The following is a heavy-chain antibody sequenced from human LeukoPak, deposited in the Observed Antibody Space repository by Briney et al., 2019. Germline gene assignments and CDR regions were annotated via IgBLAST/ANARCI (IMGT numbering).Heavy chain of an antibody. Sequence: TGGSLRLSCAASGFTFSSYAMSWVRQAPGKGLEWVSAISGIGGSTYYADAVKGRFTISRDNSKNTLYLQMNSLRAEDTAVYYCAKAPSPVLRFLEWLNGIDYWGQGTLVTVSS. D-gene: IGHD3-3*01. CDR2: ISGIGGST. J-gene: IGHJ4*02. CDR3: AKAPSPVLRFLEWLNGIDY. V-gene: IGHV3-23*01. CDR1: GFTFSSYA.